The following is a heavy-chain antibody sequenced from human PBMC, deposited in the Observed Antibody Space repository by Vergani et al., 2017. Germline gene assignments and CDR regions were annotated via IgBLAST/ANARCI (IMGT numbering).Heavy chain of an antibody. J-gene: IGHJ4*02. V-gene: IGHV4-39*01. CDR1: GDSIISRSYY. CDR2: IYNSGNG. CDR3: ASKRGACRAAYCHSYDF. Sequence: QMQLQESGPGLVKASETLSLTCTVSGDSIISRSYYWGWIRQPPGKGLEWIGSIYNSGNGDSSSSLKSRVTISTDTSKNQFSLRLTSVTAADTAVYCCASKRGACRAAYCHSYDFWGPGTLVGVSS. D-gene: IGHD2-15*01.